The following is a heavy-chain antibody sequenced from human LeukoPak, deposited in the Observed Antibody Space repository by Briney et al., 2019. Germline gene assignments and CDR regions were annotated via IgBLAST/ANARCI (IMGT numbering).Heavy chain of an antibody. J-gene: IGHJ4*02. Sequence: GGSRRLSCAASGFTFSSYAMSWVRQAPGKGLEWVSAISGSGGSTYYADSVKGRFTISRDNSKNTLYLQMNSLRAEDTAVYYCAKFDYGGNSGFDYWGQGTLVTVSS. CDR1: GFTFSSYA. CDR3: AKFDYGGNSGFDY. D-gene: IGHD4-23*01. V-gene: IGHV3-23*01. CDR2: ISGSGGST.